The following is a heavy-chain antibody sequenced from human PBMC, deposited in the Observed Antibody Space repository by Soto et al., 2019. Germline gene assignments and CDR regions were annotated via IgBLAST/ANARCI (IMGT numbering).Heavy chain of an antibody. J-gene: IGHJ4*02. V-gene: IGHV3-30*18. CDR3: AKALGELSPESYDY. Sequence: QVQLVESVGGVVQPGRSLSLSCAASGFTFSYYAMHWVRQAPGTGLEWVAVISYDGSEKYYADSVKGRFTISRDNSKNTLSLQMNSLRADDTAVYYCAKALGELSPESYDYWGQGTLITVSS. CDR2: ISYDGSEK. D-gene: IGHD3-16*02. CDR1: GFTFSYYA.